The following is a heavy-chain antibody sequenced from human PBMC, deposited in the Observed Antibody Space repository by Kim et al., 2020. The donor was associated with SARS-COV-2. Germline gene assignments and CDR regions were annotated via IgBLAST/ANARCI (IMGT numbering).Heavy chain of an antibody. J-gene: IGHJ4*02. CDR3: AKDVRYCSGGSCYSVVYYFDY. V-gene: IGHV3-23*01. D-gene: IGHD2-15*01. Sequence: GGSLRLSCAASGFTFSSYAMSWVRQAPGKGLEWVSAISGSGGSTYYADSVKGRFTISRDNSKNTLYLQMNSLRAEDTAVYYCAKDVRYCSGGSCYSVVYYFDYWGQGTLVTVSS. CDR1: GFTFSSYA. CDR2: ISGSGGST.